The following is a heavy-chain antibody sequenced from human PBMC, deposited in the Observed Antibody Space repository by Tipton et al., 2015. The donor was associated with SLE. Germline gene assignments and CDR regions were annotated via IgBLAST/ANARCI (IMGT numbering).Heavy chain of an antibody. D-gene: IGHD2-15*01. CDR1: GDSFSSGSSS. J-gene: IGHJ6*03. CDR3: VKSVVVVSPRDYYYYMDV. Sequence: TLSLTCTVSGDSFSSGSSSWNWVRQPAGKGLEWIGLIYNSGITNYNPSLQSRVTLSVDMSKNQFSLRLSSMTAADTGVYYCVKSVVVVSPRDYYYYMDVWGKGTTVTVSS. V-gene: IGHV4-61*02. CDR2: IYNSGIT.